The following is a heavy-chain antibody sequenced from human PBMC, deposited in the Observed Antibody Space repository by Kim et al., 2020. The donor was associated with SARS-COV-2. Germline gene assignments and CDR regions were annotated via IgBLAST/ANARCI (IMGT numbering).Heavy chain of an antibody. D-gene: IGHD3-3*01. CDR2: INPISGGT. V-gene: IGHV1-2*02. CDR3: TRDSVSETFHEYLVH. Sequence: ASVKVSCKASGYTFTGFYLHWVRQVPGQGLEWMGWINPISGGTNYAHKFLGRVILTRDASISTAYMELSVLRDDDTAVYYCTRDSVSETFHEYLVHWGQ. J-gene: IGHJ1*01. CDR1: GYTFTGFY.